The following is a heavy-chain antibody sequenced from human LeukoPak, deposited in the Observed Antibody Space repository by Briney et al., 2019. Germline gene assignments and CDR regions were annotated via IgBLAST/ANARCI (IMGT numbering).Heavy chain of an antibody. CDR2: ISSHGGST. CDR3: ARDQGGATTPFDY. V-gene: IGHV3-64*01. Sequence: PGGSLRLSCAASGLTFSSYAMHWVRQAPGKGLEYVSAISSHGGSTYYANSVKGRFSISRDNSKNTLYLQMGSLRAEDMAIYYCARDQGGATTPFDYWGQGTLVTVSS. J-gene: IGHJ4*02. CDR1: GLTFSSYA. D-gene: IGHD1-26*01.